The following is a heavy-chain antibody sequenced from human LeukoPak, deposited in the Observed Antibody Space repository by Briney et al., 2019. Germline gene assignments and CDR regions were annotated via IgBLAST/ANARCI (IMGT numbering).Heavy chain of an antibody. CDR2: MNPNSGNT. CDR3: AREVVDTAMVTFDY. D-gene: IGHD5-18*01. CDR1: GYTFTSYD. J-gene: IGHJ4*02. Sequence: ASVKVSCKASGYTFTSYDINWVRQATGQGLEWMGWMNPNSGNTGYAQKFQGRVTITADESTSTAYMELSSLRSEDTAVYYCAREVVDTAMVTFDYWGQGTLVTVSS. V-gene: IGHV1-8*01.